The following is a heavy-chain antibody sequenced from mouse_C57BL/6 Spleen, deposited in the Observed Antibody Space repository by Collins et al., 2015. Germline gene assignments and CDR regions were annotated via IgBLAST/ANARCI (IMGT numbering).Heavy chain of an antibody. D-gene: IGHD1-1*01. J-gene: IGHJ1*03. V-gene: IGHV1-80*01. CDR2: GDGDT. CDR3: AIYYYGSRRRYFDV. Sequence: GDGDTNYNGKFKGKATLTADKSSSTAYMQLSSLTSEDSAIYFCAIYYYGSRRRYFDVWGTGTTVTVSS.